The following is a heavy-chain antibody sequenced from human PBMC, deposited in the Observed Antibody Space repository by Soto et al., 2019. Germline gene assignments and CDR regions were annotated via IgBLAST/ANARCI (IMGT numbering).Heavy chain of an antibody. V-gene: IGHV1-2*02. CDR2: IKPFNGDT. Sequence: ASVKVSCKASGYTFTAYYMHWVRQAPGQGLEWMGWIKPFNGDTNYAQKFQGRVTLTRDTSISTAYMTLSRLTSDDTAVYYCARVVCAYYDVFAGNGFDPWGQGTLVTVSS. D-gene: IGHD3-16*01. CDR3: ARVVCAYYDVFAGNGFDP. CDR1: GYTFTAYY. J-gene: IGHJ5*02.